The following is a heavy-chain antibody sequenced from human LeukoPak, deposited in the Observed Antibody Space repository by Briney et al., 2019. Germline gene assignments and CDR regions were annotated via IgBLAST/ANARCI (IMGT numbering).Heavy chain of an antibody. V-gene: IGHV4-61*02. CDR1: GGSFSSGSYY. CDR2: IYASGNT. Sequence: SQTLSLTCTVSGGSFSSGSYYWSWIRQPAGTALEWIGRIYASGNTRYNPSLKSRVTISVDMSKNQYSLTLRSVTAADTAVYYCATEYSGYDFFLTWGQGTLVTVSS. D-gene: IGHD5-12*01. J-gene: IGHJ5*02. CDR3: ATEYSGYDFFLT.